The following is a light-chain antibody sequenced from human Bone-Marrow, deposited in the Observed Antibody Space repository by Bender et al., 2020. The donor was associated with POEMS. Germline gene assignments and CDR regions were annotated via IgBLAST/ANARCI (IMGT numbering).Light chain of an antibody. CDR3: CSYAGSPWV. J-gene: IGLJ3*02. Sequence: QSVLTQPPSVSGAPGQTVTISCTGTSSNMGAGYGVNWYQQLPGTAPKLLIYNNETRPSGVPDRSSGSKSGTSASLAITGLQAEDEATYYCCSYAGSPWVFGGGTKLPVL. CDR1: SSNMGAGYG. CDR2: NNE. V-gene: IGLV1-40*01.